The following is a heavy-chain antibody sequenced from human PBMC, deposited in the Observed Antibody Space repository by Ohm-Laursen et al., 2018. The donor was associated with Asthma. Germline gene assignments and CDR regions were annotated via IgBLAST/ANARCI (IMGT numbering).Heavy chain of an antibody. J-gene: IGHJ1*01. CDR2: IYWIGST. CDR3: ARGIAAAGLQH. D-gene: IGHD6-13*01. Sequence: SETLSLTCTVSGGSISHYYWSWIRQPPGKGLEWIGYIYWIGSTNYSPSLKSRVTMSIDASKNQFSLKLSSVTAADTAVYYCARGIAAAGLQHWGQGTLVTVSS. CDR1: GGSISHYY. V-gene: IGHV4-59*01.